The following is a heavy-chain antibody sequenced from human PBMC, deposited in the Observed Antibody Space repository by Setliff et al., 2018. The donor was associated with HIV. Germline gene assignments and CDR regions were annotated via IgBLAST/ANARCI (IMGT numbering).Heavy chain of an antibody. CDR1: GYSISTAYY. J-gene: IGHJ6*03. CDR2: VYHSGTT. Sequence: SETMSLTCAVSGYSISTAYYWGWIRQPPGKGLEWIGSVYHSGTTYYNPSLKSRVTISVDMSNNQFSLKVTSVTSADTAVYYCMRGVNPTYYDFWSGNYMRKYYYYYMDVWGKGTTVTVS. D-gene: IGHD3-3*01. CDR3: MRGVNPTYYDFWSGNYMRKYYYYYMDV. V-gene: IGHV4-38-2*01.